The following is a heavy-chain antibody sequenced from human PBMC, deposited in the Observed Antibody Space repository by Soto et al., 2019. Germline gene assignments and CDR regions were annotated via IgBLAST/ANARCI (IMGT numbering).Heavy chain of an antibody. CDR3: AVATRRCSGGNCHGMDS. Sequence: GGSLRLSCTVSGISFSDYGMHWVRRAPDRXLEWVAVISFDGGNKYHAESVKGRFSISRDNFKNSVYLQMNNLRPKDTAVYYCAVATRRCSGGNCHGMDSWGQGALVTVSS. CDR1: GISFSDYG. J-gene: IGHJ4*02. CDR2: ISFDGGNK. V-gene: IGHV3-30*03. D-gene: IGHD2-15*01.